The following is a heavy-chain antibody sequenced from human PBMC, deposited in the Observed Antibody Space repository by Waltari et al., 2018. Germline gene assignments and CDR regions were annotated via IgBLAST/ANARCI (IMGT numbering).Heavy chain of an antibody. J-gene: IGHJ4*02. Sequence: EVQLVESGGGLVQPGGSLRLSCAASGFTFSSYAMSWVRQAPGKGLGWFSVIYSGGSTYYADSVKGRFTISRDNSKNTLYLQMNSLRAEDTAVYYCASAGYGDDRDYWGQGTLVTVSS. V-gene: IGHV3-23*03. CDR2: IYSGGST. CDR3: ASAGYGDDRDY. D-gene: IGHD4-17*01. CDR1: GFTFSSYA.